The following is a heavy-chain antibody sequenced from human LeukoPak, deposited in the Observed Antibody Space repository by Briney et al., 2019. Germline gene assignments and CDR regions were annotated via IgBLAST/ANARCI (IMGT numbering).Heavy chain of an antibody. V-gene: IGHV1-2*02. Sequence: GASVKVSCKASGYTFTSYGISWVRQAPGQGLEWMGWINPNSGGTNYAQKFQGRVTMTRDTSISTAYMELSRLRSDDTAVYYCARDLRYYYGSGRPADYWGQGTLVTVSS. CDR1: GYTFTSYG. J-gene: IGHJ4*02. D-gene: IGHD3-10*01. CDR2: INPNSGGT. CDR3: ARDLRYYYGSGRPADY.